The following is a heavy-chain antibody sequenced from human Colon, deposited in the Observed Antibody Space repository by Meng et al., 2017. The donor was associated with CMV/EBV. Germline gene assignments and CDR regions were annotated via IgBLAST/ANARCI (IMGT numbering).Heavy chain of an antibody. D-gene: IGHD3-22*01. V-gene: IGHV1-2*02. CDR3: ARTDYYDSSGYSD. CDR1: GYTFTGYY. Sequence: SVKVSCKASGYTFTGYYMHWVRQAPGQGLEWMGWINPNSGGTNYAQKFQGRVTMTRDTPISTAYMELSRLRSDDTAVYYCARTDYYDSSGYSDWGQGTLVTVSS. J-gene: IGHJ4*02. CDR2: INPNSGGT.